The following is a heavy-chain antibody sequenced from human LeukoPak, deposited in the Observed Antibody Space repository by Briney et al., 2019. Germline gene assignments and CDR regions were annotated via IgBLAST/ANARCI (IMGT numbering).Heavy chain of an antibody. Sequence: ASVKVSCKASGYTFTSYGISWVRQAPGQGLEWMGWINPNSGGTNYAQKFQGRVTMTRDTSISTAYMEVSRLRSDDTAVYYCARGGSYALNYYYYMDVWGKGTTVTVS. CDR1: GYTFTSYG. V-gene: IGHV1-2*02. J-gene: IGHJ6*03. CDR3: ARGGSYALNYYYYMDV. D-gene: IGHD1-26*01. CDR2: INPNSGGT.